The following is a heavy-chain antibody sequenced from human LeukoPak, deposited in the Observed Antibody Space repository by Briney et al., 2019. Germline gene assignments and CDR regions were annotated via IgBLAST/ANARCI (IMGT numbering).Heavy chain of an antibody. Sequence: GGSLRLSCAASGFTFSSFAMSWVRQAPGKGLEWISAISGGADTTYYADSVKGRFTISRDNSKNTLYLQMNSLRAEDTAVYYCASGHCGGDCYSSYWGQGTLVTVSS. D-gene: IGHD2-21*02. CDR3: ASGHCGGDCYSSY. J-gene: IGHJ4*02. CDR2: ISGGADTT. V-gene: IGHV3-23*01. CDR1: GFTFSSFA.